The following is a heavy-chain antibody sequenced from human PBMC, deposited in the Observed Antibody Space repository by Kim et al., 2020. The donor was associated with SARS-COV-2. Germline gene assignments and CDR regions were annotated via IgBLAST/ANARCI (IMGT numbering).Heavy chain of an antibody. Sequence: SVKVSCKASGGTFSSYAISWVRQAPGQGLEWMGGIIPIFGTANYAQKFQGRVTITADESTSTAYMELSSLRSEDTAVYYCAGLWFGELLYAYYYYYYGMDVWGQGTTVTVSS. CDR2: IIPIFGTA. CDR1: GGTFSSYA. D-gene: IGHD3-10*01. J-gene: IGHJ6*02. V-gene: IGHV1-69*13. CDR3: AGLWFGELLYAYYYYYYGMDV.